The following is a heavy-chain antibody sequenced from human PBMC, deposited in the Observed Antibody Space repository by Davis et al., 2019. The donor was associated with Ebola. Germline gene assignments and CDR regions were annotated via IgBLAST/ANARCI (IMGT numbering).Heavy chain of an antibody. Sequence: GESLKISCKGSGYTFTSYWIGWVRQMPGKGLEWMGIIYPGDSDTGYRPSFQGQVTISADKSISTAYLQWSSLKASDTAIYYCARLGDYVFDYWGQGTLVIVSS. D-gene: IGHD4-17*01. CDR3: ARLGDYVFDY. J-gene: IGHJ4*02. CDR2: IYPGDSDT. CDR1: GYTFTSYW. V-gene: IGHV5-51*01.